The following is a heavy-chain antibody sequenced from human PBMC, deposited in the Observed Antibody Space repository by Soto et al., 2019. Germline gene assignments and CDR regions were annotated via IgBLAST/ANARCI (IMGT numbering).Heavy chain of an antibody. CDR3: ARDPLGYCSSTSCYSGQYYYYGMDV. D-gene: IGHD2-2*01. V-gene: IGHV1-18*04. CDR1: GYTFTSYG. J-gene: IGHJ6*02. Sequence: GASVKVSCKASGYTFTSYGISWVRQAPGQGLEWTGWISAYNGNTNYAQKLQGRVTMTTDTSTSTAYMELRSLRSDDTAVYYCARDPLGYCSSTSCYSGQYYYYGMDVWGQGTTVTVSS. CDR2: ISAYNGNT.